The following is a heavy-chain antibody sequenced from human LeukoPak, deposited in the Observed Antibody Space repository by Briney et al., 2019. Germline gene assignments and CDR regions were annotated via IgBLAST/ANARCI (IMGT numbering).Heavy chain of an antibody. CDR3: ARATSPNIVVVVAAPENYFDY. D-gene: IGHD2-15*01. CDR1: GGSISSSSYY. CDR2: IYYSGST. Sequence: SETLSLTCTVSGGSISSSSYYWGWIRQPPGKGLEWIGSIYYSGSTYYNPSLKSRVTISVDTYKNQFSLKLSPVTAADTAFYYCARATSPNIVVVVAAPENYFDYWGQGTLVTVSS. J-gene: IGHJ4*02. V-gene: IGHV4-39*07.